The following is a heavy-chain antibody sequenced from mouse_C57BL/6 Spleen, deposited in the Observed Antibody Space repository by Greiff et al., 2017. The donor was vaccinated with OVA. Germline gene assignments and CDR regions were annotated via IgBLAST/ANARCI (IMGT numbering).Heavy chain of an antibody. CDR3: AREGYDYDGFAY. CDR2: ISSGGSYT. V-gene: IGHV5-6*01. J-gene: IGHJ3*01. CDR1: GFTFSSYG. D-gene: IGHD2-4*01. Sequence: EVQGVESGGDLVKPGGSLKLSCAASGFTFSSYGMSWVRQTPDKRLEWVATISSGGSYTYYPDSVKGRFTISRDNAKNTLYLQMSSLKSEDTAMYYCAREGYDYDGFAYWGQGTLVTVSA.